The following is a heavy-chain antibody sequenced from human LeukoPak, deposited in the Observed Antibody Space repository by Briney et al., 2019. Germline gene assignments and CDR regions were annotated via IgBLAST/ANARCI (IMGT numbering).Heavy chain of an antibody. J-gene: IGHJ4*02. D-gene: IGHD3-16*01. Sequence: GGSLRLSCAASGFTFSSYAMHWVRQAPGKGLEWVAVISYDGSNKYYADSVKGRFTISRDNSKNTLYLQMNSLRAEDTALYYCARVRWGGLYYFDYWGQGTLVTVSS. CDR1: GFTFSSYA. CDR3: ARVRWGGLYYFDY. CDR2: ISYDGSNK. V-gene: IGHV3-30*04.